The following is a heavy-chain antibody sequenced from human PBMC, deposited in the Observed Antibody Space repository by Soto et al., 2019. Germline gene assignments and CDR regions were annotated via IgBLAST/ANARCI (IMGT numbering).Heavy chain of an antibody. CDR3: ARGGRMILVVIPYFQH. CDR1: GGSFSGYY. V-gene: IGHV4-34*01. J-gene: IGHJ1*01. D-gene: IGHD3-22*01. Sequence: QVQLQQWGAGLLKPSETLSLTCAVYGGSFSGYYWSWIRQPPGKGLEWIGEINHSGSTNYNPSLKSRVTIAVDTSKNQFSLKLSSVTAADTAVYYCARGGRMILVVIPYFQHWGQGTLVTVSS. CDR2: INHSGST.